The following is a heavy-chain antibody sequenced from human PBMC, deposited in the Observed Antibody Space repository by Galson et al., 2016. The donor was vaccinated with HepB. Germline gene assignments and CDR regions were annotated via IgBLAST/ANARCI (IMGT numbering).Heavy chain of an antibody. Sequence: LSLTCTVSGGSISSYYWSWIRQPPGKGLEWIGYIYDSGNTNYNPSLKSRVTISVDKSKNQFSLKVGSVTAADTAVYYCARRWALRFDPWGQGTLVTVSS. J-gene: IGHJ5*02. V-gene: IGHV4-59*12. CDR1: GGSISSYY. CDR3: ARRWALRFDP. CDR2: IYDSGNT. D-gene: IGHD1-26*01.